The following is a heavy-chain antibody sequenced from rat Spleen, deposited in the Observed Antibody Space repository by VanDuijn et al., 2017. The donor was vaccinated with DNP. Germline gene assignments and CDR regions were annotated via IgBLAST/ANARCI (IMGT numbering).Heavy chain of an antibody. J-gene: IGHJ4*01. Sequence: EVQLVESGGGLVQPGRSLKLSCTASGFTFSNYGMAWVRQAPKKGLEWVASITTGGGNTYYRDSVQGRFTISRDNAKDTHYLQMNSLRSEDMATYYCVRSLMVTRGYVMDAWGQGSSVTVSS. CDR2: ITTGGGNT. CDR1: GFTFSNYG. V-gene: IGHV5S13*01. D-gene: IGHD1-12*03. CDR3: VRSLMVTRGYVMDA.